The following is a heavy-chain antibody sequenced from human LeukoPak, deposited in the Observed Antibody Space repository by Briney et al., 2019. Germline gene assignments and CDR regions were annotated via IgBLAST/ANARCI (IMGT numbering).Heavy chain of an antibody. D-gene: IGHD5-18*01. V-gene: IGHV4-59*01. J-gene: IGHJ6*03. CDR2: IYYSGST. CDR3: ARTTEGGYTYDYFYYYYMDV. Sequence: SETLSLTCAVYGGSFSGYYWSWIRQPPGKGPEWIGYIYYSGSTNYNPSLKSRVTISVDTSKNQFSLKLSSVTAADTAVYYCARTTEGGYTYDYFYYYYMDVWGKGTTVTISS. CDR1: GGSFSGYY.